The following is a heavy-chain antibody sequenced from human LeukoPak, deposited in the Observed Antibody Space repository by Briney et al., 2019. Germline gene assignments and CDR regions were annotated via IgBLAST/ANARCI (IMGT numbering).Heavy chain of an antibody. Sequence: SQTLSLTCTVSGGSISSGSYYWSWIRQPAGKGLEWIGRIYTSGSTNYNPSLKSRVTISVDTSKNQFSLKLSSVTAADTAVYFCARGHSTSGFDYWGQGARVSVSS. CDR1: GGSISSGSYY. V-gene: IGHV4-61*02. J-gene: IGHJ4*02. CDR2: IYTSGST. CDR3: ARGHSTSGFDY. D-gene: IGHD6-6*01.